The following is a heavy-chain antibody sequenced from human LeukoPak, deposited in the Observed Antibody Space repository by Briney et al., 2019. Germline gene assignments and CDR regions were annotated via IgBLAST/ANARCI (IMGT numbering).Heavy chain of an antibody. V-gene: IGHV3-23*01. D-gene: IGHD1-26*01. CDR2: ISGNSGST. CDR3: AKVSAWAMVGATYFDY. Sequence: GGSLRLSCAASGFTSSNYAMSWVRQAPGKGLEWVSSISGNSGSTYYADSVKGRFTISRDNSKNTVYLQMNSLRAEDTAVYYCAKVSAWAMVGATYFDYWGQGTLVTVSS. CDR1: GFTSSNYA. J-gene: IGHJ4*02.